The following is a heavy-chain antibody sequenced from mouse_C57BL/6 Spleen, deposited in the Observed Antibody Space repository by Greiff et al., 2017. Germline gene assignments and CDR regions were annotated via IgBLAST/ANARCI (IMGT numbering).Heavy chain of an antibody. Sequence: EVQGVESGGGLVQPKGSLKLSCAASGFTFNTYAMHWVRQAPGKGLEWVARIRSKSSNYETYYADSVKDRLTISRDESQSMLYLQMNNLKTEDTAMYYCGREGSSGFAYWGQGTLVTVSA. V-gene: IGHV10-3*01. CDR2: IRSKSSNYET. CDR3: GREGSSGFAY. J-gene: IGHJ3*01. D-gene: IGHD3-2*02. CDR1: GFTFNTYA.